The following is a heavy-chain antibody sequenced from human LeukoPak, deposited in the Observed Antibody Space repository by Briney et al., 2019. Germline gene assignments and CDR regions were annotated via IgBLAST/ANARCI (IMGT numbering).Heavy chain of an antibody. CDR3: ARERGYARQYFDY. D-gene: IGHD3-22*01. J-gene: IGHJ4*01. CDR1: GYTFTSYG. V-gene: IGHV1-18*01. Sequence: ASVTVSCKTSGYTFTSYGISWVRQAPGQGLEWMRWISACNGDTNYAQQLQGRVTMTTDTSTSTAYMELRSLRSDDTAVYYCARERGYARQYFDYWGQGTLVTVSS. CDR2: ISACNGDT.